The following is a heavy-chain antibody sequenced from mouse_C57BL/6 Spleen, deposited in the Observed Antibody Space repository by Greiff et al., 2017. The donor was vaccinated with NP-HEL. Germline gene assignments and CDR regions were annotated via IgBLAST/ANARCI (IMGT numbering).Heavy chain of an antibody. CDR1: GYTFTDYE. CDR3: TGRGWLLPLAY. CDR2: IDPETGGT. J-gene: IGHJ3*01. Sequence: QVQLQQSGAELVRPGASVTLSCKASGYTFTDYEMHWVKQTPVHGLEWIGAIDPETGGTAYNQKFKGKAILTADKSSSTAYMELSSLTSEDSAVYYCTGRGWLLPLAYWGQGTLVTVSA. D-gene: IGHD2-3*01. V-gene: IGHV1-15*01.